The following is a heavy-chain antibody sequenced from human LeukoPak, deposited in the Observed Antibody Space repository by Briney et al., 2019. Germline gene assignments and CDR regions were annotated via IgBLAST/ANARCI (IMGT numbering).Heavy chain of an antibody. CDR1: GYTFTSYA. Sequence: ASVKVPCKASGYTFTSYAMNWVRQAPGQGLEWMGWINTNTGNPTYAQGFTGRFVFSLDTSVSTAYLQISSLKAEDTAVYYCARDKSLSIAVAGIDYWGQGTLVTVSS. V-gene: IGHV7-4-1*02. CDR3: ARDKSLSIAVAGIDY. J-gene: IGHJ4*02. D-gene: IGHD6-19*01. CDR2: INTNTGNP.